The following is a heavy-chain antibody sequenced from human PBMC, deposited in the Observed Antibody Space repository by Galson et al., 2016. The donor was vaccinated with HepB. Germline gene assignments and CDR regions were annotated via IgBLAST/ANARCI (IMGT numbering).Heavy chain of an antibody. CDR2: LNRGGNT. CDR1: GGSFTNFY. CDR3: ARGGGEWYFDL. J-gene: IGHJ2*01. Sequence: SETLSLTCAVYGGSFTNFYWSWIHQSPGKGLEWIGELNRGGNTKYNPSLKSRVTISADTSKNQFFLNLTSVTAADSSVYFCARGGGEWYFDLWGRGTLVTVSS. V-gene: IGHV4-34*01. D-gene: IGHD3-10*01.